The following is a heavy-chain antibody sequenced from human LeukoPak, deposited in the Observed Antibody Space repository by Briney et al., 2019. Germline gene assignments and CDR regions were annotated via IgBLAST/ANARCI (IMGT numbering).Heavy chain of an antibody. Sequence: GASVKVSCKASGYTFTSYGISWVRQAPGQGLKWMGWISAYNGNTNYAQKLQGRVTMTTDTSTSTAYMELRSLRSDDTAVYYCARGYSSSWYENPYDYWGQGTLVTVSS. CDR2: ISAYNGNT. D-gene: IGHD6-13*01. CDR1: GYTFTSYG. V-gene: IGHV1-18*01. CDR3: ARGYSSSWYENPYDY. J-gene: IGHJ4*02.